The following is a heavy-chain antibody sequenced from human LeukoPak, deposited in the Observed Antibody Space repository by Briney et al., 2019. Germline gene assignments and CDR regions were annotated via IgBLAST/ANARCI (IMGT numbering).Heavy chain of an antibody. D-gene: IGHD2-15*01. Sequence: GESLRLSCAASGLTFSSYAMSWVRQAPGKGLEWVSAISKSGGSTYYADSVKARFTISRDNSKNSLYLQMNSLGVEDTAVYYCAIWGYCSGGSCYVSAYYYGMDVWGQGTTVTVSS. CDR1: GLTFSSYA. V-gene: IGHV3-23*01. CDR2: ISKSGGST. CDR3: AIWGYCSGGSCYVSAYYYGMDV. J-gene: IGHJ6*02.